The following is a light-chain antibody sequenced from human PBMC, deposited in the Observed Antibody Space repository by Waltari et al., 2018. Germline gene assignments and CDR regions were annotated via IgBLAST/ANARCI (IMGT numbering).Light chain of an antibody. CDR1: QSLVHSDGNTY. J-gene: IGKJ1*01. Sequence: DVVMTQSPLSLPVTLGQPASISCRSSQSLVHSDGNTYLNWFQQRPGQSPRRLIYKVSNRDSGVPDRCSGSGSGTDFTLKSSRVEAEDVGVYYCMQGTHWPRTFGQGTKVQIK. CDR3: MQGTHWPRT. CDR2: KVS. V-gene: IGKV2-30*02.